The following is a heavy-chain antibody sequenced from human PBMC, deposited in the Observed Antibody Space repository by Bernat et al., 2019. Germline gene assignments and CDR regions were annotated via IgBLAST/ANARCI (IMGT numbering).Heavy chain of an antibody. J-gene: IGHJ3*02. V-gene: IGHV1-69*01. CDR1: GGTFSSYA. D-gene: IGHD6-19*01. CDR2: IIPIFGTA. CDR3: ASQEIAVAASDAFDI. Sequence: QVQLVQSGAEVKKPGSSVKVSCKASGGTFSSYAISWVRQAPGQGLEWMGGIIPIFGTANYAQKFQSRDTITADESTSTAYMELSSLRSEDTAVYYCASQEIAVAASDAFDIWGQGTMVTVSS.